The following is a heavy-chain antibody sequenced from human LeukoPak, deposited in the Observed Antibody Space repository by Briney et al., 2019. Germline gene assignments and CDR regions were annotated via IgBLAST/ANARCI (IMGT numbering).Heavy chain of an antibody. CDR3: ATQSTLDPNYYYYMDV. CDR1: GFTFSNYA. D-gene: IGHD3/OR15-3a*01. J-gene: IGHJ6*03. CDR2: IRGTGERT. Sequence: GGSLRLSCAASGFTFSNYAMTWVRQAPGKGLEWVSSIRGTGERTYYPDSVKGHFTISRDNTKNTLYLQMNSLRAEDTAVYYCATQSTLDPNYYYYMDVWGKGTTVTVSS. V-gene: IGHV3-23*01.